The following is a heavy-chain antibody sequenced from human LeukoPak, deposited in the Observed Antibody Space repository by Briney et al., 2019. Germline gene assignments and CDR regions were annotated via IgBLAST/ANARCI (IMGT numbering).Heavy chain of an antibody. V-gene: IGHV4-59*01. J-gene: IGHJ1*01. CDR2: IYYSGST. D-gene: IGHD6-13*01. CDR1: GGSISSYY. Sequence: SETLSLTCTVSGGSISSYYWSWTRQPPGKGLEWIGYIYYSGSTNYNPSLKSRVTISVDTSKNQFSLKLSSVTAADTAVYYCARGPGSSSWKNVAFYFQHWGQGTLVTVSS. CDR3: ARGPGSSSWKNVAFYFQH.